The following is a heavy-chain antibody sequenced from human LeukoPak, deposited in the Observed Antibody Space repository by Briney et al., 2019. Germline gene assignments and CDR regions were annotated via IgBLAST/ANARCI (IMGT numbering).Heavy chain of an antibody. V-gene: IGHV4-4*02. CDR3: ARGPLRNYDFWSGSSGDYNWFDP. CDR1: GGSISSSNW. Sequence: PSETLSLTCAVSGGSISSSNWWSWVRQPPGKGLEWIGEIYHSGSTNYNPSLKSRVTISVDKSKNQFSLKLSSVTAADTAVYYCARGPLRNYDFWSGSSGDYNWFDPWGQGTLVTVSS. J-gene: IGHJ5*02. CDR2: IYHSGST. D-gene: IGHD3-3*01.